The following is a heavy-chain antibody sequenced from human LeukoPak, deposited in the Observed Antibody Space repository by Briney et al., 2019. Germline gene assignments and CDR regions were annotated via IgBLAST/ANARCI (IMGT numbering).Heavy chain of an antibody. V-gene: IGHV3-7*01. J-gene: IGHJ6*03. CDR1: GFTFSSYW. CDR2: IKQDGSEK. D-gene: IGHD5-12*01. Sequence: GGSLRLSCAASGFTFSSYWMSWVRQAPGKGLEWVANIKQDGSEKYYVDSVKGRFTISRDNAKNSLYLQMNSLRAEDTAVYYCARATRPYYYYMDVWGKGTTVTVSS. CDR3: ARATRPYYYYMDV.